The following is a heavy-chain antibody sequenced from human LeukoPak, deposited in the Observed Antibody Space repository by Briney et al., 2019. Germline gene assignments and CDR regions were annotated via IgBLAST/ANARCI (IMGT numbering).Heavy chain of an antibody. CDR1: GGSISSGSYY. D-gene: IGHD3-10*01. J-gene: IGHJ4*02. Sequence: SQTLSLTCTVSGGSISSGSYYWSWIRQPAGKGLEWIGRIYTSGSTNYNPSLKSRVTISVDTSKNQFSLKLSSVTAADTAVYYCAREDYYGSAADYWGQGTLVTVSS. CDR2: IYTSGST. CDR3: AREDYYGSAADY. V-gene: IGHV4-61*02.